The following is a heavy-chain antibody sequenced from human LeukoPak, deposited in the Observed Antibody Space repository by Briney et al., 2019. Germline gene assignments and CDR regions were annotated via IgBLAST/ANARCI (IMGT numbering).Heavy chain of an antibody. CDR2: IIARGSKT. V-gene: IGHV3-23*02. CDR3: AKGIYDYALDF. CDR1: GFTFNAYS. J-gene: IGHJ4*02. Sequence: PGGALRLSCAASGFTFNAYSMTGVRQAPGKGRWGGSLIIARGSKTYYGGSAKGRFIISRDNSKNTLTLKMTNLRAEDTAVYYCAKGIYDYALDFWGQGALVTVSS. D-gene: IGHD4/OR15-4a*01.